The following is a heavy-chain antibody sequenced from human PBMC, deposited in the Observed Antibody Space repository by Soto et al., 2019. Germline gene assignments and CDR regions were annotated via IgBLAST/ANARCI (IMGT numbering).Heavy chain of an antibody. J-gene: IGHJ4*02. D-gene: IGHD3-16*02. V-gene: IGHV1-18*04. CDR1: GYTFTSYG. Sequence: QVQLVQSGAEVKKPGASVKVSCKASGYTFTSYGISWVRRAPGQGLEWMGWISAYNGNTNYAQKLQGRVTMTTDTSTSTAYMELRSLRSDDTAVYYCARVPGYDYVWGSYRPFDYWGQGTLVTVSS. CDR3: ARVPGYDYVWGSYRPFDY. CDR2: ISAYNGNT.